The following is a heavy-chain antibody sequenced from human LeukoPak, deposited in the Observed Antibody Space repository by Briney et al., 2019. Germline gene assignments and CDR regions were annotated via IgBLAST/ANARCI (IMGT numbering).Heavy chain of an antibody. D-gene: IGHD3-10*01. J-gene: IGHJ4*02. CDR3: ARHEGGSGSYYHLDY. V-gene: IGHV4-61*02. CDR2: FYTSENI. CDR1: GGSISSGSNY. Sequence: SQTLSLTCTVSGGSISSGSNYWTWIRQPAGKGLEWIGRFYTSENIKYNPSLKSRVTISIDTSKNQFSLRLSSVAAADTAVYYCARHEGGSGSYYHLDYWGQGTLVTVSS.